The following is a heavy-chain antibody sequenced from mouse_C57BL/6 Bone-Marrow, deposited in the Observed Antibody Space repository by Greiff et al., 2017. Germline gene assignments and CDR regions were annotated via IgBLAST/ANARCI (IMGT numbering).Heavy chain of an antibody. CDR1: GFTFSDYY. J-gene: IGHJ4*01. CDR2: INYDGSST. Sequence: EVQLVESEGGLVQPGSSMKLSCTASGFTFSDYYMAWVRQVPEKGLEWVATINYDGSSTYYLDSLKSRFIISRDNAKNILYLQMSSLKSEDTATYYSARDGGLRRGMDYWGQGTSVTVSS. CDR3: ARDGGLRRGMDY. D-gene: IGHD2-2*01. V-gene: IGHV5-16*01.